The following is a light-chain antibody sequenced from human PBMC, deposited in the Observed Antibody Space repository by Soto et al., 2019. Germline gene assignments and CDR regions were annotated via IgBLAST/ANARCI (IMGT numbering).Light chain of an antibody. J-gene: IGKJ1*01. CDR1: QGISTY. Sequence: DIQMTQSPSSLSSSVGDRFXXXXXASQGISTYLNWYQQKPGKAPKLLIYAASSLQSGVPSRFSGSGSETDFTLTISSLQPEHFATYSCQQSYSTTWTFGQGTKVDIK. V-gene: IGKV1-39*01. CDR2: AAS. CDR3: QQSYSTTWT.